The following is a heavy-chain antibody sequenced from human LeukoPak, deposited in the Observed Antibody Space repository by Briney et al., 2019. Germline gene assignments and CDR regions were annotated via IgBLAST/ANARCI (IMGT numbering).Heavy chain of an antibody. J-gene: IGHJ4*02. CDR2: INHSGST. CDR3: ARDQLWLRLFDY. V-gene: IGHV4-34*01. CDR1: GFTFSSYW. Sequence: GSLRLSCAASGFTFSSYWMSWIRQPPGKGLEWIGEINHSGSTNYNPSLKRRVIISVDTSKNQFSLKLSSVTAADTAVYYCARDQLWLRLFDYWGQGTLVTVSS. D-gene: IGHD5-18*01.